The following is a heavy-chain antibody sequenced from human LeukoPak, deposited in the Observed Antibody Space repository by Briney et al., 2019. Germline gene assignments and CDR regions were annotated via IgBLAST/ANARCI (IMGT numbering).Heavy chain of an antibody. V-gene: IGHV3-21*01. CDR3: ARALGELWEINWFDP. Sequence: GGSLRLSCAASGFTFSSYSVNWVRQAPGKGLEWVSSISSSSSSYIYYADSVKGRFTISRDNAKNSLYLQMNSLRAEDTAVYYCARALGELWEINWFDPWGQGTLVTVSS. CDR2: ISSSSSSYI. J-gene: IGHJ5*02. CDR1: GFTFSSYS. D-gene: IGHD3-10*01.